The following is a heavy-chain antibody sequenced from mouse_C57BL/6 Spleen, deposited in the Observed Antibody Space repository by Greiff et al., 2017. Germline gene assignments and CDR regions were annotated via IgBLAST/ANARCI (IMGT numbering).Heavy chain of an antibody. D-gene: IGHD1-1*01. CDR2: IYPRDGST. Sequence: QVQLKESGPELVKPGASVKLSCKASGYTFTSYDINWVKQRPGQGLAWIGWIYPRDGSTKYNEKFKGKATLSVDTSASTAYMELHSLTSEDSAVYCCARDYGSSYDYWGKGTTLTVSS. CDR3: ARDYGSSYDY. CDR1: GYTFTSYD. V-gene: IGHV1-85*01. J-gene: IGHJ2*01.